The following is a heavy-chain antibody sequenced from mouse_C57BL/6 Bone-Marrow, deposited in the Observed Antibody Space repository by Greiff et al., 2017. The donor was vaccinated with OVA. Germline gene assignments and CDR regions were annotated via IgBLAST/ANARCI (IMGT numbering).Heavy chain of an antibody. CDR3: ARQPSANWDCYIDV. J-gene: IGHJ1*03. CDR1: GYTFTSYG. CDR2: IYPRSGNT. Sequence: VQLQQSGAELARPGASVKLSCKASGYTFTSYGISWVKQRTGQGLEWIGEIYPRSGNTYYNEKFKGKATLTADKSSSTAYMELRSLTSEDSAVXFCARQPSANWDCYIDVWGTGTTVTVSS. V-gene: IGHV1-81*01. D-gene: IGHD4-1*01.